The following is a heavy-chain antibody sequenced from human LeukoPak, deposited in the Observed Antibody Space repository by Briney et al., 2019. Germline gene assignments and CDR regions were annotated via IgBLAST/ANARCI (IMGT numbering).Heavy chain of an antibody. CDR1: GFTFSSYS. CDR3: ARDPKTDTAMAYGMDV. V-gene: IGHV3-48*04. Sequence: PGGSLRLSSAASGFTFSSYSMNWVRQAPGKGLEWVSYISSSSSTIYYADSVKGRFTISRDNAKNSLYLQMNSLRAEDTAVYYCARDPKTDTAMAYGMDVWGQGTTVTVSS. D-gene: IGHD5-18*01. J-gene: IGHJ6*02. CDR2: ISSSSSTI.